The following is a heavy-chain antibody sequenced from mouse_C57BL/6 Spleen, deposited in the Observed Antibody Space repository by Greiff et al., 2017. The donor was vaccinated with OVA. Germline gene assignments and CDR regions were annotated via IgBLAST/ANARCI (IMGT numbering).Heavy chain of an antibody. V-gene: IGHV1-4*01. D-gene: IGHD2-3*01. CDR1: GYTFTSYT. J-gene: IGHJ3*01. CDR2: INPSSGYT. Sequence: VQRVESGAELARPGASVKMSCKASGYTFTSYTMHWVKQRPGQGLEWIGYINPSSGYTKYNQKFKDKATLTADKSSSTAYMQLSSLTSEDSAVYYCARDDYYWFAYWGQGTLVTVSA. CDR3: ARDDYYWFAY.